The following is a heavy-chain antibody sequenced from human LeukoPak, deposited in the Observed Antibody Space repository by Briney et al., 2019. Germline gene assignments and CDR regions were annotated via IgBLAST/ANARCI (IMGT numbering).Heavy chain of an antibody. CDR1: GYTFTSYG. J-gene: IGHJ4*02. CDR3: ARLFDSSSWYGYFDY. D-gene: IGHD6-13*01. Sequence: GASVKVSCKASGYTFTSYGISWVRQAPGQGLEWMGWISAYNGNTNYAQKLQGRVTMTTDTSTSTAYMELRSLRSDDTAVYYCARLFDSSSWYGYFDYWGQGTLVTVSS. CDR2: ISAYNGNT. V-gene: IGHV1-18*01.